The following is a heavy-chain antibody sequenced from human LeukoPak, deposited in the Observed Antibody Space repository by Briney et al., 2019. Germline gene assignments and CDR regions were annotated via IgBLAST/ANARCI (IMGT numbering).Heavy chain of an antibody. D-gene: IGHD1-1*01. Sequence: PGGSLRLSCAASGFTFSSYGMHWVRQAPGKGLEWVAFIRYDGSNKYYADSVKGRFTISRDNSKNTLYLQMNSLRAEDTAVYYCAKVLGGPRTGSPAFDIWGQGTMVTVSS. CDR1: GFTFSSYG. V-gene: IGHV3-30*02. CDR2: IRYDGSNK. CDR3: AKVLGGPRTGSPAFDI. J-gene: IGHJ3*02.